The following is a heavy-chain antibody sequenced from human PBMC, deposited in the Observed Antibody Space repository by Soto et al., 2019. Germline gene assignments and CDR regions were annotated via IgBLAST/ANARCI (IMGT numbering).Heavy chain of an antibody. V-gene: IGHV4-59*01. CDR3: ARDTGSHYIDS. CDR2: IHYSGTT. J-gene: IGHJ4*02. CDR1: GGSISSYF. Sequence: PSETLSLTCTIYGGSISSYFWSWIRQPPGKGLEWIGYIHYSGTTVYSPSLKSRVTMSIATSENQFTLNLLSMIAADTAVYYCARDTGSHYIDSRGQGSLVTVYS. D-gene: IGHD1-26*01.